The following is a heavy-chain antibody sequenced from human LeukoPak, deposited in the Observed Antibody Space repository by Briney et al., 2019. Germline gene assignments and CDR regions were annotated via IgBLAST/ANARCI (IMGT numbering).Heavy chain of an antibody. J-gene: IGHJ4*02. V-gene: IGHV4-61*01. CDR2: IYYSGST. D-gene: IGHD3-22*01. CDR1: GDSVSSGNYH. Sequence: SETLSLTCTVSGDSVSSGNYHWSWIRQPPGKGPEWIGYIYYSGSTNYNPSLKSRVSISVDTSKNQFSLKLTSVTTADTAVYYCARGDYETSGYYFDYWGQGTLVTVSS. CDR3: ARGDYETSGYYFDY.